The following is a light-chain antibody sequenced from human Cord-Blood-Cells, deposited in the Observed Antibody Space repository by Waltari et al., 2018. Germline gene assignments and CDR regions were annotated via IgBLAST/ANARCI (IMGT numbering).Light chain of an antibody. V-gene: IGKV1-6*01. CDR3: LQDYNYPWT. CDR2: AAS. Sequence: AIQMTQSPSSLSASVGDRVTITCRASQGIRNDLGWYQQKPGQAPKLLIYAASSLQSRVPSRFSGSGSGTDFMLTISSLQPEDCATYYCLQDYNYPWTFGQGTKVEIK. CDR1: QGIRND. J-gene: IGKJ1*01.